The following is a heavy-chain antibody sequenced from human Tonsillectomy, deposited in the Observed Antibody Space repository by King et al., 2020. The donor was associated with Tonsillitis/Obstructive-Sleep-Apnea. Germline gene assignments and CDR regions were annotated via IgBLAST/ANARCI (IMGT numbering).Heavy chain of an antibody. J-gene: IGHJ4*02. CDR2: INHSGST. Sequence: VQLQQWGAGLLKPSETPSLTCAVYGGSFSGYYWSWIRQPPGKGLEWIGEINHSGSTNYNPSLKSRVTISVDTSKNQFSLKLSSVTAADTAVYYCARFRTSYYFDYWGQGTLVTVSS. CDR1: GGSFSGYY. CDR3: ARFRTSYYFDY. V-gene: IGHV4-34*01. D-gene: IGHD2-2*01.